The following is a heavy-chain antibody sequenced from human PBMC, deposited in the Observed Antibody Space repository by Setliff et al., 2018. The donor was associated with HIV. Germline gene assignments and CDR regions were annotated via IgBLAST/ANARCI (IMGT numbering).Heavy chain of an antibody. CDR3: AGSRGYFVKAD. CDR2: ISVSGFNI. V-gene: IGHV3-21*01. Sequence: PGGSLRLSCAASGFTFSTYSMNWVRLAPGRGLEWISSISVSGFNIYYADSVKGRFFVSRDDAKNSLFLQMNSLRTEDTAVYYCAGSRGYFVKADWGQGTLVTVSS. D-gene: IGHD3-22*01. J-gene: IGHJ4*02. CDR1: GFTFSTYS.